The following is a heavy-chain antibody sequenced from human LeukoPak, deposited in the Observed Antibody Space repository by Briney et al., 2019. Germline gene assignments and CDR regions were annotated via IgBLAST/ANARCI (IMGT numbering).Heavy chain of an antibody. J-gene: IGHJ3*02. D-gene: IGHD6-19*01. Sequence: PGGSLRLSCAASGFTFSSYWMSWVRQAPGKGLEWVANIKQDGSEKYYVDSVKGRLTISRDNAKNSLYLQMNSLRAEDTAVYYCARLGSGWADAFDIWGQGTMVTVSS. CDR1: GFTFSSYW. V-gene: IGHV3-7*01. CDR2: IKQDGSEK. CDR3: ARLGSGWADAFDI.